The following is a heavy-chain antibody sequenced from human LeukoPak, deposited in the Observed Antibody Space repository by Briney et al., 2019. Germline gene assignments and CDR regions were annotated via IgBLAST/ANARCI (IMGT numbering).Heavy chain of an antibody. Sequence: PQASVKVSCKASGYTFASYYLHWVRQAPGQGLEWMGMINPIGGSTTYTQKLQGRVSMTRDMSASTVYMELSSLTFEDTAVYYCARGIVGATHCWGQGTLVTVSS. D-gene: IGHD1-26*01. J-gene: IGHJ4*02. V-gene: IGHV1-46*04. CDR1: GYTFASYY. CDR2: INPIGGST. CDR3: ARGIVGATHC.